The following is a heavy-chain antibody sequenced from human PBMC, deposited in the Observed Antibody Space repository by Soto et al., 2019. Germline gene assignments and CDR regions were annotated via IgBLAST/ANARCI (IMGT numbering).Heavy chain of an antibody. Sequence: SETLSLTCAVYGGSFSGYYWSWIRQPPGKGLEWIGEINHSGSTNYNPSLKSRVTISVDTSKNQFSLKLSSVTAADTAVYYCASQRITMVRGVIITRSHFDYWGQGTLVTVSS. CDR2: INHSGST. D-gene: IGHD3-10*01. CDR3: ASQRITMVRGVIITRSHFDY. V-gene: IGHV4-34*01. J-gene: IGHJ4*02. CDR1: GGSFSGYY.